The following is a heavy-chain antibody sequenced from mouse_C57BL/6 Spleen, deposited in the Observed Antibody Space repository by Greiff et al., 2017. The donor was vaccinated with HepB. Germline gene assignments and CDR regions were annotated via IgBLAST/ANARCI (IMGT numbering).Heavy chain of an antibody. CDR3: ARQGIGYGNYFDY. V-gene: IGHV5-12*01. J-gene: IGHJ2*01. D-gene: IGHD2-1*01. CDR1: GFTFSDYY. CDR2: ISNGGGST. Sequence: DVQLVESGGGLVQPGGSLKLSCAASGFTFSDYYMYWVRQTPEKRLEWVAYISNGGGSTYYPDTVKGRFTISRDNAKNTLYLQMSRLKSEDTAMYYCARQGIGYGNYFDYWGQGTTLTVSS.